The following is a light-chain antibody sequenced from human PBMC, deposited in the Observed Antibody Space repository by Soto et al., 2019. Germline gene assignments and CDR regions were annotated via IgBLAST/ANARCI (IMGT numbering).Light chain of an antibody. V-gene: IGKV3-15*01. Sequence: EVVMRQSPATRSVSPVEGATLSCRASQWIGDTLAWYQHKPGQTPRLLIYDTSPRATGVPTRFSGSRSGAEFTLTTNSLQSEDFATYYCQQANSFLPLTFGGGTKVDIK. CDR3: QQANSFLPLT. CDR1: QWIGDT. CDR2: DTS. J-gene: IGKJ4*01.